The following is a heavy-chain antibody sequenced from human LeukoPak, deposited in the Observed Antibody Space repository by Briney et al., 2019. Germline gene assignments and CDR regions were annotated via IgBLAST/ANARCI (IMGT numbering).Heavy chain of an antibody. D-gene: IGHD3-9*01. CDR2: IIPIFGTA. CDR3: ARGLFTLTGYYRWFDP. CDR1: GATFSSYA. Sequence: SVKVSCKASGATFSSYAISWVRQAPGQGLEWMGGIIPIFGTANYAQKFQGRVTITADESTSTAYMELSSLRSEDTAVYYCARGLFTLTGYYRWFDPWGQGTLVTVSS. V-gene: IGHV1-69*13. J-gene: IGHJ5*02.